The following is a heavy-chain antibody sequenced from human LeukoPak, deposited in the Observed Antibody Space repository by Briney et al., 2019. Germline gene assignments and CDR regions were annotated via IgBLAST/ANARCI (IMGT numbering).Heavy chain of an antibody. CDR2: ISSNGGST. J-gene: IGHJ4*02. CDR3: ATDTRIAAAGLFDY. V-gene: IGHV3-64*01. Sequence: GGSLRLSCAASGFTFSSYAMHWVRQAPGKGLEYVSAISSNGGSTYYANSVKGRFTISRDNSKNTLYLQMGSLRAEDMAVYYCATDTRIAAAGLFDYWGQGTPVTVSS. D-gene: IGHD6-13*01. CDR1: GFTFSSYA.